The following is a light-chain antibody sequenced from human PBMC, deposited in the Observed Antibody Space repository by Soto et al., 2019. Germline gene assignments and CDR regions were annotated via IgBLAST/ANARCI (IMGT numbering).Light chain of an antibody. J-gene: IGKJ5*01. CDR3: QQYGSSPVT. CDR1: QSVSSTY. V-gene: IGKV3-20*01. Sequence: EIVLTQSPGTLSLSPGERATLSCRASQSVSSTYLAWHQQKPGQPPRLLIYGASSRATGIPDRFSGSGSGTDFTLTITRLESEDFAVYYWQQYGSSPVTFGQGTRLDIK. CDR2: GAS.